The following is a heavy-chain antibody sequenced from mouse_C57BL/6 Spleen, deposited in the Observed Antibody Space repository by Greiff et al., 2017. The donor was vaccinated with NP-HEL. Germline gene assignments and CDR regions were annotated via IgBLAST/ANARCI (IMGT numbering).Heavy chain of an antibody. J-gene: IGHJ4*01. CDR2: ILPGSGST. CDR3: ARGGSSYYYDYYYAMDY. CDR1: GYTFTGYW. V-gene: IGHV1-9*01. Sequence: QVQLQQSGAELMKPGASVKLSCKATGYTFTGYWIEWVKQRPGHGLEWIGEILPGSGSTNYNEKFKGKATFTADTSSNTAYMQLSSLTTEDSAIYYCARGGSSYYYDYYYAMDYWGQGTSVTVSS. D-gene: IGHD1-1*01.